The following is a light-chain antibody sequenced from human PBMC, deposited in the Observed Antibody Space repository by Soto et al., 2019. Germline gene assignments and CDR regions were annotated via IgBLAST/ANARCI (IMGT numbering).Light chain of an antibody. CDR3: SSYTSSSTLYV. CDR1: SIYVGGYTY. J-gene: IGLJ1*01. Sequence: QSVRTQPVSVCGSSRQSITFSCTGTSIYVGGYTYVCWYQQHPNKAPKLMINEVNNRPSGVSNRFSGFKSGNTASLTISGLQAEDEADYYCSSYTSSSTLYVFGTGTKSPS. V-gene: IGLV2-14*01. CDR2: EVN.